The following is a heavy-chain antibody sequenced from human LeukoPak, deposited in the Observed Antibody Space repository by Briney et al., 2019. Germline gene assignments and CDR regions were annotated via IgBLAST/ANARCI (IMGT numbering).Heavy chain of an antibody. J-gene: IGHJ4*02. CDR2: ISSSSSTI. D-gene: IGHD6-19*01. CDR3: ARDPKYSSGWLDY. Sequence: GGSLRLSCAASGFTFSSYSMNWVRQAPGEGLERVSYISSSSSTIYYADSVKGRFTISRDNAKNSLYLQMNSLRAEDTAVYYCARDPKYSSGWLDYWGQGTLVTVSS. V-gene: IGHV3-48*01. CDR1: GFTFSSYS.